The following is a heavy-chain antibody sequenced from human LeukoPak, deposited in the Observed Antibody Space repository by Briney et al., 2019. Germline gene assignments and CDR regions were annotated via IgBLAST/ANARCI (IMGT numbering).Heavy chain of an antibody. CDR3: TRSSYTNSWFFY. CDR1: GFTFSSYG. CDR2: IRYDGSNK. Sequence: PGGSLRLSCAASGFTFSSYGMHWVRQAPGKGLEWVAFIRYDGSNKYYADSVKGRFTISRDNSKNTLYLQMNSLRAEDTAVYYCTRSSYTNSWFFYWGQGSLVTVSS. V-gene: IGHV3-30*02. D-gene: IGHD2-8*01. J-gene: IGHJ4*02.